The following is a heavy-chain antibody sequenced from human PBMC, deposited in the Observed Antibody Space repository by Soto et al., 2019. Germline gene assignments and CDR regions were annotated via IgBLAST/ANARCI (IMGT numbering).Heavy chain of an antibody. CDR1: GFTFSSYS. V-gene: IGHV3-21*01. Sequence: GGSLRLSCAASGFTFSSYSINWVRQAPGKGLEWVSSISSSSSYIYYADSVKGRFTISRDNAKNSLYLQMNSLRAEDTAVYYCARDLVSFHDSSGYYHSPFDYWGQGTLVTVSS. D-gene: IGHD3-22*01. J-gene: IGHJ4*02. CDR3: ARDLVSFHDSSGYYHSPFDY. CDR2: ISSSSSYI.